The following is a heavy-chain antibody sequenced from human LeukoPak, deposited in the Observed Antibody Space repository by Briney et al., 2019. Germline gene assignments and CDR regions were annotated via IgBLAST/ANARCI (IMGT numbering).Heavy chain of an antibody. CDR2: INPNSGGT. Sequence: ASVKVSCKASGYTFTGYYMHWVRQAPGQGLEWMGWINPNSGGTNYAQKFQGRVTMTRDTSISTAYMELSRLRSDDTAVFYCARDGSGSTGYNWFDPWGQGTLVTVSS. V-gene: IGHV1-2*02. CDR3: ARDGSGSTGYNWFDP. CDR1: GYTFTGYY. D-gene: IGHD3-10*01. J-gene: IGHJ5*02.